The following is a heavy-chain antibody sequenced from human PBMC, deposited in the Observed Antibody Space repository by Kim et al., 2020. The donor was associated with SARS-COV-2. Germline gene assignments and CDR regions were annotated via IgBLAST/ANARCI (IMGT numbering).Heavy chain of an antibody. CDR3: ARDRGSGTAIDY. CDR2: ISYDGSNK. J-gene: IGHJ4*02. CDR1: GFTFSSYG. V-gene: IGHV3-33*05. D-gene: IGHD3-10*01. Sequence: GGSLRLSCAASGFTFSSYGMHWVRQAPGKGLEWVAVISYDGSNKYYADSVKGRFTISRDNSKNTLYLQMNSLRAEDTAVYYCARDRGSGTAIDYWGQGTLVTVSS.